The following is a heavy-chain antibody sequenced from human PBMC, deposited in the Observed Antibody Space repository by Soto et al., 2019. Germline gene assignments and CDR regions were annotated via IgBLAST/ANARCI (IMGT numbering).Heavy chain of an antibody. D-gene: IGHD4-17*01. CDR3: VRVYGEIDY. Sequence: QVQLLQSGAEVKKPGASVKVSCKASGYTFTNYDINWVRQATGQGLEWMGWMNPNSGNTGYAQQFKGRVIMTRSTSISTAYMELSSLRSEDKAVNYCVRVYGEIDYWGPGTLVTVSS. V-gene: IGHV1-8*02. CDR1: GYTFTNYD. J-gene: IGHJ4*02. CDR2: MNPNSGNT.